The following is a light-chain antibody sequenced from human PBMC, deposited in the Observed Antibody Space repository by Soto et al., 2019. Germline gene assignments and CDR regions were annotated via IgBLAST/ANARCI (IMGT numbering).Light chain of an antibody. J-gene: IGLJ2*01. Sequence: QSALTQPASVSGSPGQSIAISCTGTSSDVGAYNYVSWYQQYPGKAPKLMIYDVSSRPSGISDRFSGSKSGYTASLTISGLQPEDEADYYCTSYTLISTVVFGGGTKLTVL. CDR1: SSDVGAYNY. CDR3: TSYTLISTVV. CDR2: DVS. V-gene: IGLV2-14*01.